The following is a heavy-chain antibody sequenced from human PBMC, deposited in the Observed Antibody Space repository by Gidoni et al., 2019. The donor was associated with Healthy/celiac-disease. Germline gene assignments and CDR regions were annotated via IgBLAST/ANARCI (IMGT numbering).Heavy chain of an antibody. V-gene: IGHV4-59*01. CDR1: GGSISSYY. D-gene: IGHD6-13*01. CDR3: ARARFFGAGIAAAGDF. CDR2: IYYCGST. J-gene: IGHJ4*02. Sequence: QVQLQESGPGLVKPSETLSLTCTVSGGSISSYYWRWSRKPPGPGLECTGYIYYCGSTNYNSSLKSRVTISVETSKNQFSLKLSSVTAADTAVYYCARARFFGAGIAAAGDFWGQGTLVTVSS.